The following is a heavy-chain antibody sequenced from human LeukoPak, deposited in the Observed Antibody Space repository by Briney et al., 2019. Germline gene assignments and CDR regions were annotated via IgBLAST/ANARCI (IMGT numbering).Heavy chain of an antibody. CDR3: ARQTGSGLFSLP. Sequence: SETLSLTCTVSGDSISSSNCYWGWIRQPPGKGLEWIESIYFSGGTYYNASLKSRVTISVDTSKNQFSLKLSSVTAADTAVYYCARQTGSGLFSLPGGQGTLVTVSS. V-gene: IGHV4-39*01. CDR2: IYFSGGT. D-gene: IGHD3-10*01. CDR1: GDSISSSNCY. J-gene: IGHJ4*02.